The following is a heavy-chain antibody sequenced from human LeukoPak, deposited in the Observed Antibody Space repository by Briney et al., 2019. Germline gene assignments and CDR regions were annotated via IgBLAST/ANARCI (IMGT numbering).Heavy chain of an antibody. D-gene: IGHD2-8*01. CDR3: AKELDPARLQKVYSHRGLDFQH. V-gene: IGHV3-30*18. CDR1: GFTVSTSV. CDR2: ISFDGTTK. Sequence: PGGSLRLSCAASGFTVSTSVMHWVRQAPGKGLDWAAIISFDGTTKYYADSVKGRFTISRDNSKNTLYLQMNSLRAEDTAVYYCAKELDPARLQKVYSHRGLDFQHWGQGTLVTVSS. J-gene: IGHJ1*01.